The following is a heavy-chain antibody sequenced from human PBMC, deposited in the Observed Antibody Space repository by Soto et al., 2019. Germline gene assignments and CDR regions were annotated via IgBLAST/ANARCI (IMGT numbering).Heavy chain of an antibody. V-gene: IGHV3-30*18. Sequence: SLRLSCAASGFTFSSYGMHWVRQAPGKGLEWVAVISYDGSNKYYADSVKGRFTISRDNSKNTLYLQMNSLRAEDTAVYYCAKGGYSSSWSQIYYYYGMDVWGQGTTFTVSS. J-gene: IGHJ6*02. CDR3: AKGGYSSSWSQIYYYYGMDV. CDR1: GFTFSSYG. CDR2: ISYDGSNK. D-gene: IGHD6-13*01.